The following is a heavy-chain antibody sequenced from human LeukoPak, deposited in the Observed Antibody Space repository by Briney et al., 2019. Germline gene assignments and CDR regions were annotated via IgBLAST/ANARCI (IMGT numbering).Heavy chain of an antibody. CDR3: AREYYYGSGSYFSVVGMDV. Sequence: ASVKVSCKASGYTFTSYGISWVRQAPGQGLEWMGWISAYNGNTNYAQKLQGRVTTTTDTSTSTAYMELRSLRSDDTAVYYCAREYYYGSGSYFSVVGMDVWGQGTTVTVSS. D-gene: IGHD3-10*01. J-gene: IGHJ6*02. V-gene: IGHV1-18*01. CDR1: GYTFTSYG. CDR2: ISAYNGNT.